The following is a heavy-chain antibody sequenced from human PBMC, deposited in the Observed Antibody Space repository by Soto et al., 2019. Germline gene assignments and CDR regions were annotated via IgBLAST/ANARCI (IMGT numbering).Heavy chain of an antibody. CDR3: AEDSGDRNVIYDAFDI. Sequence: ESGGALVQPGGSLRLSCAASRFTFSDYAMSWVRQAPGKGLERVSVIGGDGGSPYYADSVKGRFTVSRDNSKNTLYLQMDSLRAEDTAEYYCAEDSGDRNVIYDAFDIWGQGTMVTVSS. CDR2: IGGDGGSP. J-gene: IGHJ3*02. CDR1: RFTFSDYA. V-gene: IGHV3-23*01. D-gene: IGHD2-21*02.